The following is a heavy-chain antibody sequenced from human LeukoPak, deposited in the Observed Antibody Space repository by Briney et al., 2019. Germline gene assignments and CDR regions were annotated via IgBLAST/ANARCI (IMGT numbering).Heavy chain of an antibody. CDR2: INDKSEYI. D-gene: IGHD3-10*01. V-gene: IGHV3-21*01. J-gene: IGHJ3*02. Sequence: GGSLRLSCAASGFTFISFNIIWVRQAPGKGLEWDSCINDKSEYIIYADSVKGRFTISRDNAKNSVFLQMNSLRAEDTAVYYCAREGTGTWDDAFDIWGQGTMVTVSS. CDR1: GFTFISFN. CDR3: AREGTGTWDDAFDI.